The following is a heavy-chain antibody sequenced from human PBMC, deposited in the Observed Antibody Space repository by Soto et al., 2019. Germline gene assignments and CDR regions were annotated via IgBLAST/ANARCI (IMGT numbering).Heavy chain of an antibody. CDR3: AGGRAHIVVVTANYYYGMDV. J-gene: IGHJ6*02. Sequence: QVQLVQSGAEVKKPGASVKVSCKASGYTFTSYGISWVRQAPGQGLAWMGWISAYNGNTNYAQKLQGRVTMTTDTATSTAYMELRSLRSEDTAVYYCAGGRAHIVVVTANYYYGMDVWGQGTTVTVSS. CDR1: GYTFTSYG. D-gene: IGHD2-21*02. V-gene: IGHV1-18*01. CDR2: ISAYNGNT.